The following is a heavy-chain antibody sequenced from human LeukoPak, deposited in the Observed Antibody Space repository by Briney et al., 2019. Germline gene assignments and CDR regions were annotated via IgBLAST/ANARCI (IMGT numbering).Heavy chain of an antibody. J-gene: IGHJ6*03. CDR2: IKQDGSEK. D-gene: IGHD6-13*01. V-gene: IGHV3-7*01. CDR3: ARGKAGYSSSWYGNYHYYYYMDV. CDR1: GFTFSRYS. Sequence: GGSLRLSCAASGFTFSRYSMNWVRQAPGKGLEWVANIKQDGSEKYYVDSVKGRFIISRDNAKNSLYLQMNSLRAEDTAVYYCARGKAGYSSSWYGNYHYYYYMDVWGKGTTVAISS.